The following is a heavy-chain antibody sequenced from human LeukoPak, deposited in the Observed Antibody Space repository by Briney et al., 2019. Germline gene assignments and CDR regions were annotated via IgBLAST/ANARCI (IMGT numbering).Heavy chain of an antibody. D-gene: IGHD5-12*01. CDR2: IRYDGSNK. CDR1: GFTFSSYG. CDR3: ANGGGIVATY. J-gene: IGHJ4*02. V-gene: IGHV3-30*02. Sequence: GGSLRLSCAASGFTFSSYGMHWVRQAPGKGLEWVAFIRYDGSNKYYADSVKGRFTISRDNSKNTLYLQMNSLRAEDTAVYYCANGGGIVATYWGQGTLVTVPS.